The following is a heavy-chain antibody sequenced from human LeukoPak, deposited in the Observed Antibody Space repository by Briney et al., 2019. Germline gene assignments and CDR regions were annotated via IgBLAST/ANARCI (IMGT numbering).Heavy chain of an antibody. V-gene: IGHV3-23*01. D-gene: IGHD6-25*01. CDR3: AKDAPMQRFGP. CDR2: ISVSGGRI. J-gene: IGHJ5*02. Sequence: GGSLRLSCAASGFTFSTYVMSWVRKSPGKGLEWFSVISVSGGRIYYADSFKGRFPISRDNTKNTLYLQMNTLRAEDTAVYYCAKDAPMQRFGPWGQGTLVTVSS. CDR1: GFTFSTYV.